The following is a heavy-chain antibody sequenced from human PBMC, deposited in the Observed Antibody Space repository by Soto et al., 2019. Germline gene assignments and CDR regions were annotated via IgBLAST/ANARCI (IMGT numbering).Heavy chain of an antibody. J-gene: IGHJ4*02. CDR3: ARGLRNYYDRSGLHY. D-gene: IGHD3-22*01. CDR1: EFTFSNYE. Sequence: PGGSLRLPCVGSEFTFSNYEMNWVRQAPGKGLEWVSYISYTGSTIYYADSVRGRFTISRDNSKNSLYLQMNSLRAEDTAVYYCARGLRNYYDRSGLHYWGQGTLVTVSS. CDR2: ISYTGSTI. V-gene: IGHV3-48*03.